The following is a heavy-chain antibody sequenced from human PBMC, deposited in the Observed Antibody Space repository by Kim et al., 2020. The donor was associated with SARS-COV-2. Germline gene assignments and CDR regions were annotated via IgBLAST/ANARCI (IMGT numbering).Heavy chain of an antibody. CDR2: ITSSSSYI. V-gene: IGHV3-21*01. D-gene: IGHD3-9*01. Sequence: GGSLRLSCAASGFTFSTYSMNWVRQAPGKGLEWVSSITSSSSYIYYADSVKGRFTISRDNAKNSLYLQMNSLRAEDTAVYYCASSPPTSYDIFIGNNFYTMDVWGQGTTVTVSS. CDR1: GFTFSTYS. J-gene: IGHJ6*02. CDR3: ASSPPTSYDIFIGNNFYTMDV.